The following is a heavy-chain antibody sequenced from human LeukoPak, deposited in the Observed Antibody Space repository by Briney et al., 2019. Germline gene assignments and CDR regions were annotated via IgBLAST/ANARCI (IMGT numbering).Heavy chain of an antibody. V-gene: IGHV3-30-3*01. J-gene: IGHJ4*02. D-gene: IGHD6-6*01. CDR1: GSTFRTYA. CDR3: ARDLQLVLDS. Sequence: GGSLRLSCAASGSTFRTYAMHWVRQAPGKGLEWVAVISYDENNKYYAESVKGRFTISRDNSKNTLYLQMNSLRAEDTAVYYCARDLQLVLDSWGQGTLVTVSS. CDR2: ISYDENNK.